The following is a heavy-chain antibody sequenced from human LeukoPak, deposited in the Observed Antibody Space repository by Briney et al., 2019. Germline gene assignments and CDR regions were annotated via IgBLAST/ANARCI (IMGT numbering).Heavy chain of an antibody. J-gene: IGHJ3*02. CDR2: IYYSGST. Sequence: AETLSLTCTVSGGSISSYYWSWIRQPPGKGLEWIGYIYYSGSTNSNPCLKSRVTMSVDTSKNQFSLKLSSVTAADTAVYYCERHFPGDDAFDIWGQGTMVTVSS. V-gene: IGHV4-59*08. CDR3: ERHFPGDDAFDI. CDR1: GGSISSYY.